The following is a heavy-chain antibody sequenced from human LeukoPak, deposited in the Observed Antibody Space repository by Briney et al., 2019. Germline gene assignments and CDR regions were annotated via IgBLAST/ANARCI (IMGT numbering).Heavy chain of an antibody. V-gene: IGHV4-61*05. CDR2: IYTSGST. CDR3: ARVGYSSSWYRGPQAINYYYMDV. Sequence: PSETLSLTCTVSGGSISSSSYYWGWIRQPPGKGLEWIGRIYTSGSTNYNPSLKSRVTMSVDTSKNQFSLKLSSVTAADTAVYYCARVGYSSSWYRGPQAINYYYMDVWGKGTTVTVSS. D-gene: IGHD6-13*01. J-gene: IGHJ6*03. CDR1: GGSISSSSYY.